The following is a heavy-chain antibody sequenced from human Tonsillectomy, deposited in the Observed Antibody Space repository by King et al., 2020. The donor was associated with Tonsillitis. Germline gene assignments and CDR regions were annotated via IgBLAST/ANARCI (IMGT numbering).Heavy chain of an antibody. D-gene: IGHD6-13*01. V-gene: IGHV1-18*01. CDR3: AREEAAGLFAY. Sequence: QLVQSGAEVKKPGASVKVSCKASGYTFPSYGISWVRQAPGQGLEWMGWISVYNANTNYAQKFQARVTMTTDTSTSTAYMELRSLRSDDTAVYYCAREEAAGLFAYWGQGTLVTVSS. J-gene: IGHJ4*02. CDR2: ISVYNANT. CDR1: GYTFPSYG.